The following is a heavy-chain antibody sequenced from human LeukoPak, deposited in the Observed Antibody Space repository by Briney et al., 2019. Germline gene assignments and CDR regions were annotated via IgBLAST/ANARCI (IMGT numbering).Heavy chain of an antibody. CDR3: ARVRKRITMIVVTKAEGWFDP. CDR1: GYTFTSYY. CDR2: INPSGGST. V-gene: IGHV1-46*01. D-gene: IGHD3-22*01. Sequence: ASVKVSCKASGYTFTSYYMHWVRQAPGQGLEWMGIINPSGGSTNYAQKFQGRVTMTRDTSTSTVYMELSSLRSEDTAVYYYARVRKRITMIVVTKAEGWFDPWGQGTLVTVSS. J-gene: IGHJ5*02.